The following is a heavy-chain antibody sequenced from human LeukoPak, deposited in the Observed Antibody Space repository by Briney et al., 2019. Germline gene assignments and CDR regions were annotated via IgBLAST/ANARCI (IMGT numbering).Heavy chain of an antibody. CDR2: MNPNSGNT. D-gene: IGHD3-3*01. Sequence: GASVKVSCKASGYTFTSYDINWVRQATGQGLEWMGWMNPNSGNTGYAQKFQGRVTMTRNTSISTAYMELSSLRSEDTAVYYCAKVLRFLEWLPDYWGQGTLVTVSS. CDR3: AKVLRFLEWLPDY. V-gene: IGHV1-8*01. J-gene: IGHJ4*02. CDR1: GYTFTSYD.